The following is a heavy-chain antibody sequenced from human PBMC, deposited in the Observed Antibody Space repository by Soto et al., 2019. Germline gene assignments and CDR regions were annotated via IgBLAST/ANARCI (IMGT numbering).Heavy chain of an antibody. J-gene: IGHJ4*02. CDR1: GGSISSGDYY. D-gene: IGHD4-4*01. V-gene: IGHV4-30-4*01. CDR2: IYYSGST. CDR3: ARTSNPGDYFDY. Sequence: SETLSLTCTVSGGSISSGDYYWSWIRQPPGKGLEWIGYIYYSGSTYYNPSLKSRVTISVDTSKNQFSLKLSSVTAADTAVYYCARTSNPGDYFDYWGQGTLVTVSS.